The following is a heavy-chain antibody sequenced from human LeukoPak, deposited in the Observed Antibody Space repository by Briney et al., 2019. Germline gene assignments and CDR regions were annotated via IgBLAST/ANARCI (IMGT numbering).Heavy chain of an antibody. CDR3: AKRPCPYYDSSGYPLL. D-gene: IGHD3-22*01. CDR1: GFTFSSYA. V-gene: IGHV3-23*01. CDR2: MSGSGGST. Sequence: GGSLRLSCAASGFTFSSYAMSCVRQAPGKGLEWVSAMSGSGGSTYYADAVKGRFTNSRDNSKNTLYLQMNTLRAEDTDVYYCAKRPCPYYDSSGYPLLWGQGTLVTVSS. J-gene: IGHJ4*02.